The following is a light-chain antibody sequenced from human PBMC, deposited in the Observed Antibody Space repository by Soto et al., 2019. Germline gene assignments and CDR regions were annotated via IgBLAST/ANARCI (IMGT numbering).Light chain of an antibody. J-gene: IGKJ1*01. CDR1: QSVSSNY. V-gene: IGKV3-20*01. CDR3: QQFGRSPPSWT. Sequence: ETVLTQSPGTLSWSPGERATLSCRASQSVSSNYLAWYQQKPGHAPRLLIYGASTRATGIPDRFSGSGSGTDFTLNVSRMEPEDFALYYCQQFGRSPPSWTFGQGTKVEIK. CDR2: GAS.